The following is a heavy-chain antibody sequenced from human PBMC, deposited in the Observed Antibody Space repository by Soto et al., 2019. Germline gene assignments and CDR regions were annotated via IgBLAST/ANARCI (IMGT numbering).Heavy chain of an antibody. CDR1: GGSISSGGYY. CDR3: ARGRSSARAGFRIDY. J-gene: IGHJ4*02. CDR2: IYYSGST. D-gene: IGHD6-6*01. Sequence: PSETLSLTCTVSGGSISSGGYYWSWIRQHPGKGLEWIGYIYYSGSTYYNPSLKRRVTISVDTSKNQFSLKLSSVTAADTAVYYCARGRSSARAGFRIDYWGQGTLVTVSS. V-gene: IGHV4-31*03.